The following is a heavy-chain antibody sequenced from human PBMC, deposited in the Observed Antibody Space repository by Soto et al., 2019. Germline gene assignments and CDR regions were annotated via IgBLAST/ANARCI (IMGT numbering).Heavy chain of an antibody. CDR1: GFTFRTYW. Sequence: EVQLVESGGGLVQPGGSLRLSCEASGFTFRTYWMSWVRQAPGKGLEWVATIKQDGSDKYYVDSVRGRFTISRDNAESSLYLQMSSLRAEDTAVYYCVRGCGRSSCPYYLDVWGKATTVIVSS. CDR3: VRGCGRSSCPYYLDV. V-gene: IGHV3-7*01. CDR2: IKQDGSDK. J-gene: IGHJ6*03. D-gene: IGHD2-2*01.